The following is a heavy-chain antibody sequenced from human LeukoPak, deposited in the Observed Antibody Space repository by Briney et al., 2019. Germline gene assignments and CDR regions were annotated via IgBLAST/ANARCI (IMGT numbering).Heavy chain of an antibody. Sequence: GGSLRLSCAASGFTFSSYSMNWVRQAPGKGLEWVSSISSSSSYIYYADSVKGRFTISRDNSKNTLYLQMNSLRAEDTAVYYCARSYSSSWYEDVDYWGQGTLVTVSS. CDR1: GFTFSSYS. D-gene: IGHD6-13*01. CDR3: ARSYSSSWYEDVDY. J-gene: IGHJ4*02. V-gene: IGHV3-21*01. CDR2: ISSSSSYI.